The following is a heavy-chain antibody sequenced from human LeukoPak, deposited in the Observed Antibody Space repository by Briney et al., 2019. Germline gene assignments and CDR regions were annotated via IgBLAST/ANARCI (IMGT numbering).Heavy chain of an antibody. D-gene: IGHD3-10*01. Sequence: ASVKVSCKASGYTFTIYGISWVRQAPGQGLEWMGWINPNSGGTNYAQKFQGRVTMTRDTSISTAYMELSRLRSDDTAVYYCARAAWFGELLPDYWGQGTLVTVSS. CDR3: ARAAWFGELLPDY. J-gene: IGHJ4*02. CDR1: GYTFTIYG. V-gene: IGHV1-2*02. CDR2: INPNSGGT.